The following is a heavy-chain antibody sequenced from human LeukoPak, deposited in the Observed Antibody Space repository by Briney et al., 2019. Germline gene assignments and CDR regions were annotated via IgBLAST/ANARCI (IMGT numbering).Heavy chain of an antibody. D-gene: IGHD3-10*01. V-gene: IGHV3-7*03. CDR2: IKQDESEK. J-gene: IGHJ4*02. CDR1: GFTLCSYE. Sequence: GGSLRLSCAASGFTLCSYEMNWVPQAPGKGLVWVANIKQDESEKPYVDSVRGRFTISRDNSKDTLYLQMNSLRPENTAIYYCAKLFDSGTYNNFFHYWGQGTLVTVSS. CDR3: AKLFDSGTYNNFFHY.